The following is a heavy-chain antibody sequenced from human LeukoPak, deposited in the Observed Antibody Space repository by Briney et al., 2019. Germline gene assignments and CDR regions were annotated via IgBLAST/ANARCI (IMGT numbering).Heavy chain of an antibody. V-gene: IGHV3-7*03. CDR2: IKQDGSEI. CDR3: AREFNWNEGN. Sequence: QSGGSLRLSCAASGFTMRNHWMSWVRQAPGKGLEWVADIKQDGSEIHYVDSVKGRFTISRDNAKNSLYLQMNSLRVEDTAVYSCAREFNWNEGNWGQGTLVTVSS. D-gene: IGHD1-20*01. CDR1: GFTMRNHW. J-gene: IGHJ4*02.